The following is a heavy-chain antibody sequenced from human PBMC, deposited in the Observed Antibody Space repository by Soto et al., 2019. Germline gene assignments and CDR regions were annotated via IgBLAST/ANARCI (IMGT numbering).Heavy chain of an antibody. Sequence: QVQLVQSGAEVKKPGSSVKVSCKASGGTFSTYSISWVRQAPGQGLEWMGGIIPIFGTTNYAQKLQGRVTITADESTNTAYLELSSLISEDTAVYYCARAPPYCPGGRCYSGHHYYYVMDVWGQGTTVTVSS. CDR3: ARAPPYCPGGRCYSGHHYYYVMDV. CDR2: IIPIFGTT. V-gene: IGHV1-69*01. D-gene: IGHD2-15*01. CDR1: GGTFSTYS. J-gene: IGHJ6*02.